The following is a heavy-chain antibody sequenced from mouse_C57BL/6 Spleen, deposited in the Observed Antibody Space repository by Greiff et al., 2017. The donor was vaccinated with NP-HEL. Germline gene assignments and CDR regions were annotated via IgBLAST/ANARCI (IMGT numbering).Heavy chain of an antibody. CDR1: GFTFSSYA. V-gene: IGHV5-4*03. CDR3: ARGNYSKSTDV. J-gene: IGHJ1*03. Sequence: DVMLVESGGGLVKPGGSLKLSCAASGFTFSSYAMSWVRQTPEKRLEWVATISDGGSYTYYPDNVKGRFTISRDNAKNNLYLQMSHLKSEDTAMYYCARGNYSKSTDVWGTGTTVTVSS. D-gene: IGHD2-5*01. CDR2: ISDGGSYT.